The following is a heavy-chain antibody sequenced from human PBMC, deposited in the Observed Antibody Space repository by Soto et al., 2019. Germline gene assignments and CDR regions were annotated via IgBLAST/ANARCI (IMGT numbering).Heavy chain of an antibody. V-gene: IGHV4-61*08. CDR2: IYYSGST. Sequence: SETLSLTWSVAGGSVINVGCHCSWIRQPPGKGLEWIGYIYYSGSTNYNPSLKSRVTISVDTSKNQFSLKLSSVTAADTAVYYCARDTYYDFWSGYYYYYGMDVWGQGTTVTVSS. CDR1: GGSVINVGCH. CDR3: ARDTYYDFWSGYYYYYGMDV. D-gene: IGHD3-3*01. J-gene: IGHJ6*02.